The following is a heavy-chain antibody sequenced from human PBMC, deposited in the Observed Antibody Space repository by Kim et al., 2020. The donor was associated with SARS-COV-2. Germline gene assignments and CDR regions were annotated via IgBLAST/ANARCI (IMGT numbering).Heavy chain of an antibody. CDR3: ARARGWSDY. D-gene: IGHD6-19*01. J-gene: IGHJ4*02. Sequence: GSTSYSPSLKSRVTISVDTAKSQFSLKLSSVTAADTAVYYCARARGWSDYWGQGTLVTVSS. V-gene: IGHV4-34*01. CDR2: GST.